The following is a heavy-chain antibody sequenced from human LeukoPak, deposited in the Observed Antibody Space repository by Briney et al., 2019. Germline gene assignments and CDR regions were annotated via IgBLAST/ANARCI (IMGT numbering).Heavy chain of an antibody. D-gene: IGHD3-3*01. CDR3: ARLNYDFWRGYYFDY. V-gene: IGHV4-59*08. CDR1: GGSISSYY. J-gene: IGHJ4*02. Sequence: SETLSLTCTVSGGSISSYYWSWIRQPPGKGLEWIGYIDDSGTTNYNPSLESRVTISVDTSKNQFPLKLSSVTAADTAVYYCARLNYDFWRGYYFDYWGQGTLVTVSS. CDR2: IDDSGTT.